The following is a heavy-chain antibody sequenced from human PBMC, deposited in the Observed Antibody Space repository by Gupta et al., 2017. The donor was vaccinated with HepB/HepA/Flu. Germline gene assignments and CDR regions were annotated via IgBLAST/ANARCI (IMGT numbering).Heavy chain of an antibody. Sequence: QVQLVESGGGVVQPGRSLRLSCAASGFTFSSYGMHWVRQAPGKGLEWVAVIWYDGSNKYYADSVKGRFTISRDNSKNTLYLQMNSLRAEDTAVYYCAREDCSSTSCYMGEIDYWGQGTLVTVSS. J-gene: IGHJ4*02. CDR1: GFTFSSYG. V-gene: IGHV3-33*01. CDR3: AREDCSSTSCYMGEIDY. D-gene: IGHD2-2*02. CDR2: IWYDGSNK.